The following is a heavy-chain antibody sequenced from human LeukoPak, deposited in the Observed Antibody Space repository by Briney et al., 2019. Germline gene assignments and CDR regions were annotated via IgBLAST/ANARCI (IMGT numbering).Heavy chain of an antibody. CDR3: ARHVGGYNGETFVGDWYFDL. CDR2: FYSTGSS. D-gene: IGHD5-18*01. Sequence: PSQTLSLTCTVTGDSINAYYWSWVRQRPGMGLEWIGYFYSTGSSNYNPSLKSRVTMSKDTSKNQFSLKLTSVSAADTAIYYCARHVGGYNGETFVGDWYFDLWGRGTLVAVSS. J-gene: IGHJ2*01. V-gene: IGHV4-59*08. CDR1: GDSINAYY.